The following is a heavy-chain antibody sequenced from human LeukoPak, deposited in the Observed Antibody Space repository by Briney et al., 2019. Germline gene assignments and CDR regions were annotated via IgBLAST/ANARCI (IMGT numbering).Heavy chain of an antibody. V-gene: IGHV4-38-2*02. CDR2: IYHSGST. D-gene: IGHD3-3*01. J-gene: IGHJ4*01. Sequence: SETLSLTCNVSNSSVSRGYYWGWIRQPPGKSLEWMGSIYHSGSTYHNPSLQSRVTISIDISKNQFSLKVTSLTAADTAVYYCARGQIRGVGLFDYWGRGILVTVSS. CDR1: NSSVSRGYY. CDR3: ARGQIRGVGLFDY.